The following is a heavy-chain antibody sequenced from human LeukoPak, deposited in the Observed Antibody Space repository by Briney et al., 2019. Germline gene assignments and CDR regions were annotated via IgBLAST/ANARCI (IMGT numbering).Heavy chain of an antibody. J-gene: IGHJ5*02. CDR1: GFIFSNFE. V-gene: IGHV3-48*03. D-gene: IGHD2-8*02. CDR2: INSGATSE. Sequence: PGGSLRLSCTASGFIFSNFEMNWVRQAPGKGLQWVAYINSGATSEYYADSVKGRFTISRDNAKNSLYLQMNSLGVQDTAIYYCARVICTGGSCFQNDHWGQGTLVTVSS. CDR3: ARVICTGGSCFQNDH.